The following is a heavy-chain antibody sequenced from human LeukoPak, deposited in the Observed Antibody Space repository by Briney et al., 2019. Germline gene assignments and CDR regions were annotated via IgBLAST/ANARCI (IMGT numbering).Heavy chain of an antibody. CDR1: GFIFSSYA. CDR3: ARDKVVGATYFDY. CDR2: ISGGAGST. D-gene: IGHD1-26*01. V-gene: IGHV3-23*01. J-gene: IGHJ4*02. Sequence: GGSLRLSCAGSGFIFSSYAMSWVRQAPGKGLDWVSTISGGAGSTYYADSVKGRFTISRDNAKNSLYLQMNSLRAEDTAVYYCARDKVVGATYFDYWGQGTLVTVSS.